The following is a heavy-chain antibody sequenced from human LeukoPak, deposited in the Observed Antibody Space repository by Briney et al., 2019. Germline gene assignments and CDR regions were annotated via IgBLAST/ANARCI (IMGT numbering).Heavy chain of an antibody. D-gene: IGHD3-16*01. V-gene: IGHV3-49*04. J-gene: IGHJ4*02. Sequence: GGSLRLACTGSGYTFGDYAMSWVRQSPGKGLEWVSLIRSKAFGGATEYAASVKGRFTISRDDSKSIAYLQMNSLKTEDTAMYYCTRDGGTLDYWGQGTLVTVSS. CDR2: IRSKAFGGAT. CDR1: GYTFGDYA. CDR3: TRDGGTLDY.